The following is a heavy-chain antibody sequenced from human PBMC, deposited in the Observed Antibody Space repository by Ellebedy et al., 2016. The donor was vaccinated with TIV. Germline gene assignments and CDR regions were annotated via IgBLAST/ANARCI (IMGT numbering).Heavy chain of an antibody. D-gene: IGHD3-10*01. V-gene: IGHV1-8*01. CDR2: MNPNSGNT. J-gene: IGHJ4*02. Sequence: ASVKVSXXASGYTFTSYDINWVRQATGQGLEWMGWMNPNSGNTGYAQKFQGRVTMTRNTSISTAYMELSSLRSEDTAVYYCARGRKDYGSGSHFYDYWGQGTLVTVSS. CDR1: GYTFTSYD. CDR3: ARGRKDYGSGSHFYDY.